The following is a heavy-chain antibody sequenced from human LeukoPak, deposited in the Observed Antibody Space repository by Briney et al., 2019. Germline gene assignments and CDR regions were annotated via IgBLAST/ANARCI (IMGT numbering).Heavy chain of an antibody. V-gene: IGHV3-30-3*01. CDR3: AKAGCSSTSCYSDY. CDR1: GFTFSSYA. Sequence: GGSLRLSCAASGFTFSSYAMHWVRQAPGKGLEWVAVISYDGSNKYYADSVKGRFTISRDNSKNTLYLQMNSLRAEDTAVYYCAKAGCSSTSCYSDYWGQGTLVTVSS. CDR2: ISYDGSNK. J-gene: IGHJ4*02. D-gene: IGHD2-2*01.